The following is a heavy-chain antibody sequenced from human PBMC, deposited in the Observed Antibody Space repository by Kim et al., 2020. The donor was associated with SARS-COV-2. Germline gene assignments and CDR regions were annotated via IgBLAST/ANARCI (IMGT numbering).Heavy chain of an antibody. CDR2: IYYSGST. J-gene: IGHJ5*02. CDR1: GDSISSSNYY. CDR3: ARTGIRGDSRGWFDP. D-gene: IGHD2-21*02. Sequence: SETLSLTCTVSGDSISSSNYYWGWIRQPPGKGLEWIGSIYYSGSTYYNSSLKSRVTISVDTSKNQFSLKLSSVTAADTAIYYCARTGIRGDSRGWFDPWGQGTLVTVSS. V-gene: IGHV4-39*01.